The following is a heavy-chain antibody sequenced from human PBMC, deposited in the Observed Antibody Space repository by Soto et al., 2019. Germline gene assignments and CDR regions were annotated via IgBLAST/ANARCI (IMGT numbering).Heavy chain of an antibody. D-gene: IGHD3-9*01. J-gene: IGHJ4*02. V-gene: IGHV3-30*04. CDR3: ARDDWTDPGFDY. Sequence: QVQLVESGGGVVQPGRSLRLSCAASGFTFSSYAMHWVRQAPGKGLEWVAVISYDGRNKYYADSVKGRFTISRDNSKNTLYLQLTSLGAGDTAGIYGARDDWTDPGFDYWAQGPLVTASS. CDR1: GFTFSSYA. CDR2: ISYDGRNK.